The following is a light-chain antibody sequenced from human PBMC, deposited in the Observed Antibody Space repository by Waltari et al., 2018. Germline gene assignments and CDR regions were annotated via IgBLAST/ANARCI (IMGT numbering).Light chain of an antibody. CDR1: SSDVGGYNY. Sequence: SALTQPPSASGSPGQSVTISCTGTSSDVGGYNYVSWYQQYPGNAPQLMVYAVTKRPSVVPVRFSGSKSGNTASLTVSGLQAEDEADYYCSSYAGSNIVIFGGGTKLTVL. J-gene: IGLJ2*01. CDR2: AVT. V-gene: IGLV2-8*01. CDR3: SSYAGSNIVI.